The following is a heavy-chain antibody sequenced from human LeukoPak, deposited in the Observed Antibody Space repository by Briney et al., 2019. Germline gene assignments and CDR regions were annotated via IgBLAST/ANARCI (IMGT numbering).Heavy chain of an antibody. V-gene: IGHV4-30-4*01. D-gene: IGHD5-18*01. Sequence: SETLSLTCTVSGGSISSGDYYWSWIRQPPGKGLEWIGYIYYSGSTYYTPSLRDRVTISVDTSKNQFSLKLSSVTAADTAVYYCARGYSLDYWGQGTLVTVSS. CDR1: GGSISSGDYY. CDR2: IYYSGST. J-gene: IGHJ4*02. CDR3: ARGYSLDY.